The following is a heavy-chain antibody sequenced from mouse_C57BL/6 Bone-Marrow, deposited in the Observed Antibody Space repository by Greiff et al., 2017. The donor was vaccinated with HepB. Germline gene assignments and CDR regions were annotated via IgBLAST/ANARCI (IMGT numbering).Heavy chain of an antibody. Sequence: QVQLQQPGAELVMPGASVKLSCKASGYTFTSYWMHWVKQRPGQGLEWIGEIVPSDSYTNYNQKFKGKSTLTVDKSSSTAYMQLSSLTSEDSAVYYCARYGNYPYYFDYWGQGTTLTVSS. V-gene: IGHV1-69*01. CDR2: IVPSDSYT. CDR1: GYTFTSYW. D-gene: IGHD2-1*01. CDR3: ARYGNYPYYFDY. J-gene: IGHJ2*01.